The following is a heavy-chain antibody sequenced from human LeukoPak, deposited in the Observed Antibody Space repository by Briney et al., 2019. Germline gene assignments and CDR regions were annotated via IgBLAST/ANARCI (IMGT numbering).Heavy chain of an antibody. V-gene: IGHV3-49*03. CDR2: IRSKAYGGTT. CDR1: GFTFSTSW. D-gene: IGHD3-10*01. CDR3: TGEEMVRGVIIPFDY. Sequence: GGSLRLSCAASGFTFSTSWMHWFRQAPGKGLEWVGFIRSKAYGGTTEYAASVKGRFTISRDDSKSIAYLQMNSLKTEDTAVYYCTGEEMVRGVIIPFDYWGQGTLVTVSS. J-gene: IGHJ4*02.